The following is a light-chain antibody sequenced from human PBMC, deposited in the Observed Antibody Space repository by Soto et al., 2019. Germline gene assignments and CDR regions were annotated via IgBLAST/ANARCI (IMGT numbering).Light chain of an antibody. V-gene: IGLV2-14*01. CDR2: EVS. CDR3: SSYTSDSTRV. CDR1: SSDVGGYNY. Sequence: QSALTQPASVSGSTGQSITIYCTGTSSDVGGYNYVSWYQQHPGKAPKLMIFEVSNRPSGVSIRFSGSKSGNTASLTISGLQAEDEAEYYCSSYTSDSTRVFGTGTKLTVL. J-gene: IGLJ1*01.